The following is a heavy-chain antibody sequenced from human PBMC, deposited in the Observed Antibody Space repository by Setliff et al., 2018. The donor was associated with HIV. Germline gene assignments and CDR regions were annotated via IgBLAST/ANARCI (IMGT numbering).Heavy chain of an antibody. Sequence: SETLSLTCAVYGGSFSGYFWGWIRQPPGRGLEWIGSAYFLGNMYLNPSLKSRVTVSIDTSKNRFSLRVTSVTAADTAVYYCVSTNEGPLRFLYMDVWGKGTTVTVSS. CDR1: GGSFSGYF. J-gene: IGHJ6*03. V-gene: IGHV4-34*01. D-gene: IGHD2-8*01. CDR3: VSTNEGPLRFLYMDV. CDR2: AYFLGNM.